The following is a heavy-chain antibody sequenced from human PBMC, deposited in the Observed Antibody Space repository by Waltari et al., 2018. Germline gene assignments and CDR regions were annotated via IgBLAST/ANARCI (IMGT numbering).Heavy chain of an antibody. CDR1: GFSLSHYG. CDR3: AKDAFGNTYMDH. D-gene: IGHD3-16*01. J-gene: IGHJ4*02. CDR2: LWFEGGDD. Sequence: QLQLVASGGGVVRTGKCLRLAWAASGFSLSHYGMHWVRQAPGRGLEWVALLWFEGGDDYYADSVRGRFTISRDNSKNILYLHMDSLRVDDTAVYYCAKDAFGNTYMDHWGQGTLVTVSS. V-gene: IGHV3-30*18.